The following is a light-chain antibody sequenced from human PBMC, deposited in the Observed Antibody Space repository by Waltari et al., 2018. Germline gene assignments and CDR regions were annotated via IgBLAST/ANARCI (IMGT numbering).Light chain of an antibody. CDR3: QQYNNCPPWT. V-gene: IGKV3-15*01. CDR1: ESISSN. J-gene: IGKJ1*01. CDR2: GAS. Sequence: EIVMTQSPATLSVSPGERATLSCRASESISSNLAWYQQKPGQAPRLLIYGASTRATGIPARFSGSGSGTEFTFTISSLQSEDFAVYYCQQYNNCPPWTFGQGTKVEIK.